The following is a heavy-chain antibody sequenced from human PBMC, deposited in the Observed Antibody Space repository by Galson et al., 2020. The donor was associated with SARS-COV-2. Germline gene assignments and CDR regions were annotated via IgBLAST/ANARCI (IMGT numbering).Heavy chain of an antibody. D-gene: IGHD3-10*01. V-gene: IGHV4-31*03. CDR2: MFYSGNIH. J-gene: IGHJ5*02. CDR1: GGSISSGAYY. CDR3: ARVTMLRGAINWCDP. Sequence: SETLSPTCSVPGGSISSGAYYSSWISKYPGKGLEWIGFMFYSGNIHYYNPSLNSRVTISTDTSKNHFSLKLSSVNAADTAVYYCARVTMLRGAINWCDPWGQGTLVTVSS.